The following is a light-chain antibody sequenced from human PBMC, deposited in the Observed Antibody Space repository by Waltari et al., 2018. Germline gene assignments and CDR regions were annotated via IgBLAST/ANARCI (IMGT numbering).Light chain of an antibody. CDR2: GNS. J-gene: IGLJ2*01. V-gene: IGLV1-40*01. CDR1: SSNIGAGYD. CDR3: QSYDSSLSGSHVV. Sequence: QSVLTQPPSVSGAPGQRVTISCTGSSSNIGAGYDVHWYQQLPGTAPKPPISGNSNRPSGVPDRFSGSKAGTAASLAITGLQAEEEADYYCQSYDSSLSGSHVVFGGGTKLTVL.